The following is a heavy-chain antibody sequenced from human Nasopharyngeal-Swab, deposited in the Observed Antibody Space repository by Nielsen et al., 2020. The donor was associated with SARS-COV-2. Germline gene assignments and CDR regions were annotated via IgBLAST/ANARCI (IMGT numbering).Heavy chain of an antibody. CDR3: AKKKVGTYTFDY. CDR2: LGTAGDT. V-gene: IGHV3-23*01. J-gene: IGHJ4*02. Sequence: GESLKISCIASGFTSSTSSLNWLRQPPGKGLQWVSTLGTAGDTYYADSVKGRFTISRDNSKNTMYLQMNSLRAEDTAVYYCAKKKVGTYTFDYWGQGTLVTLSS. D-gene: IGHD3-10*01. CDR1: GFTSSTSS.